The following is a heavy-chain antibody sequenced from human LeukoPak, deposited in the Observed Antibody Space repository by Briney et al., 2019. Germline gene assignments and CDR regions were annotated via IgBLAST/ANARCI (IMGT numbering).Heavy chain of an antibody. D-gene: IGHD3-10*01. V-gene: IGHV1-69*06. CDR1: GGTFSSYA. CDR2: IIPIFGTA. CDR3: ARDTTGFGISRYFDC. J-gene: IGHJ4*02. Sequence: SVKVSCKASGGTFSSYAISWVRQAPGQGLEWMGGIIPIFGTANYAQKFQGRVTITADKSTSTAYMELSSLRSEDTAVYYCARDTTGFGISRYFDCWGQGTLVTVSS.